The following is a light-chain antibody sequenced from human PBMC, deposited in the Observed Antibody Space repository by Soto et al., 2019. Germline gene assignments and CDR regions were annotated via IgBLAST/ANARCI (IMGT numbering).Light chain of an antibody. CDR1: QSLLHITGETF. V-gene: IGKV2-29*03. CDR3: LQSRHLPHT. CDR2: EGS. Sequence: DVVMTQTPLSLSVAPGQPASSSCKSSQSLLHITGETFLFWYLQKPGQSPQLLIYEGSTRVSGVPDRFSGRGSGTDFHLEISRVQTDDGGIYSCLQSRHLPHTFGQGTRL. J-gene: IGKJ5*01.